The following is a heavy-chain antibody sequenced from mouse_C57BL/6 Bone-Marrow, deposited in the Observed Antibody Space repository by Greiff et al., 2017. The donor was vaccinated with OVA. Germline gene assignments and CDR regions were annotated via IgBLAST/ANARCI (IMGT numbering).Heavy chain of an antibody. V-gene: IGHV1-64*01. CDR1: GYTFTSYW. Sequence: QVQLQQPGAELVKPGASVKLSCKASGYTFTSYWMHWVKQRPGQGLEWIGMIHPNSGSTNYNEKFKSKATLTVDKSSSTAYMQLSSLTSEDSAVYYCARQGYGSSNYWYFDVWGTGTTVTVSS. D-gene: IGHD1-1*01. CDR2: IHPNSGST. J-gene: IGHJ1*03. CDR3: ARQGYGSSNYWYFDV.